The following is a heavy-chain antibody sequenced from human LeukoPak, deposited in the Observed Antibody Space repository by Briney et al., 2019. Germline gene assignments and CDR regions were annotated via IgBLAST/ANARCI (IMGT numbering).Heavy chain of an antibody. CDR3: AGEWLAQCYFDY. J-gene: IGHJ4*02. Sequence: SETLSLTCTVAGGAISSSSYYWCWIRQPPGKGLECIGSIYYSGSTYYNPSLKSRVTISVDTSKNQFSLKLSFVAAAVTATYDCAGEWLAQCYFDYWGQGTLVTVSS. V-gene: IGHV4-39*07. CDR1: GGAISSSSYY. CDR2: IYYSGST. D-gene: IGHD6-19*01.